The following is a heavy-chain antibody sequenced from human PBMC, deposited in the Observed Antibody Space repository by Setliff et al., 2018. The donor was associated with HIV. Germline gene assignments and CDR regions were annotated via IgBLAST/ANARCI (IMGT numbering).Heavy chain of an antibody. CDR3: ARSEKYCSSVSCFRGCYGMDV. Sequence: GSLRLSCAASGFSLSSYEMNWVRQAPGKGLEWISYISSSGNTIYYADSVKGRFTISRDNAKNSLYLQMSSLRAEDTAIYYCARSEKYCSSVSCFRGCYGMDVWGHGATVTVSS. V-gene: IGHV3-48*03. D-gene: IGHD2-2*01. CDR1: GFSLSSYE. CDR2: ISSSGNTI. J-gene: IGHJ6*02.